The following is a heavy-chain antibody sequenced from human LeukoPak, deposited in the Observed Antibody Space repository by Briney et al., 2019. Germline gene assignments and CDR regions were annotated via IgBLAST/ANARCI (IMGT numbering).Heavy chain of an antibody. CDR3: ARDKRIVGALLGAFDI. J-gene: IGHJ3*02. D-gene: IGHD1-26*01. CDR1: GFTFSNYA. CDR2: ISYDGSNK. V-gene: IGHV3-30-3*01. Sequence: GRSLSLSCAASGFTFSNYAMHWVRQAPCKERAWVAVISYDGSNKYYADSVKGRFTISRDNSKNTLYLQMNSLRAEDTAVYYCARDKRIVGALLGAFDIWGQGTMVTVSS.